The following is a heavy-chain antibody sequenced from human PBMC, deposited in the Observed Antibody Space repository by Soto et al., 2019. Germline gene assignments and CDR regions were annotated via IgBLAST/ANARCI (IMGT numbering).Heavy chain of an antibody. V-gene: IGHV3-23*01. CDR2: ISGSGGST. J-gene: IGHJ6*03. CDR1: GFTFSSYA. CDR3: AKGNGTVRFFRLPVYMDV. D-gene: IGHD2-8*01. Sequence: GGSLRLSCAASGFTFSSYAMSWVRQAPGKGLEWVSAISGSGGSTYYADSVKGRFTISRDNSKNTLYLQMNSLRAEDTAVYYCAKGNGTVRFFRLPVYMDVWGKGTTVTVSS.